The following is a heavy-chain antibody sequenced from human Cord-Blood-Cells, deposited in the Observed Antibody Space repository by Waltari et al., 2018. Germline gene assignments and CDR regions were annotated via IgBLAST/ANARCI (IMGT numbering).Heavy chain of an antibody. CDR3: ARKSRCTNGVCYTRLDY. CDR1: GYSISSGYY. D-gene: IGHD2-8*01. J-gene: IGHJ4*02. Sequence: QVQLQESGPGLVKPSETLSLTCTVSGYSISSGYYWGWIRQPPRKGLEWIGSIYHSGSTYYNPALTRRGTISVDTSENQFSLKLSSVTAADTAVYYCARKSRCTNGVCYTRLDYWGQGTLVTVSS. CDR2: IYHSGST. V-gene: IGHV4-38-2*02.